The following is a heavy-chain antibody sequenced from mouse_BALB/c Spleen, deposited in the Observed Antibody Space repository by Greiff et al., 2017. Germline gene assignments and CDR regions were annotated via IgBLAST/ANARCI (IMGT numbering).Heavy chain of an antibody. D-gene: IGHD2-1*01. CDR2: INPSTGYT. CDR1: GYTFTSYT. V-gene: IGHV1-4*01. J-gene: IGHJ3*01. CDR3: ARVYYGNYEAY. Sequence: VQLQQSGAELARPGASVKMSCKASGYTFTSYTMHWVKQRPGQGLEWIGYINPSTGYTEYNQKFKDKATLTADKSSSTAYMQLSSLTSEDSAVYYCARVYYGNYEAYWGQGTLVTVSA.